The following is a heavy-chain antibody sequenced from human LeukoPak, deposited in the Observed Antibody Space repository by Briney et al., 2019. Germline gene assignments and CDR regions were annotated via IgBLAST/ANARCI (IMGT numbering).Heavy chain of an antibody. D-gene: IGHD1-26*01. J-gene: IGHJ4*02. Sequence: GSLRLSCAASGFTFSSYWMSWVRQAPGKGLEWIGFMFHSGSTYYNPSLKSRVTISVDTSKNQLALKLSSVTAADTAVYYCATQRIVGAIFDYWGQGTLVTVSS. CDR2: MFHSGST. CDR1: GFTFSSYW. V-gene: IGHV4-59*04. CDR3: ATQRIVGAIFDY.